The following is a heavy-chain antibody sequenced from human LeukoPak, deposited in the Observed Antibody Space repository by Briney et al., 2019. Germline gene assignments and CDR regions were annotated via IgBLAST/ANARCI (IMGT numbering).Heavy chain of an antibody. D-gene: IGHD1-26*01. Sequence: ASVKVSCKASGYTFTSYDINWVRQATEQGLEWMGWMNPNSGNTGYAQKFQGRVTMTRNTSISTAYMELSSLRSEDTAVYYCARSVPSGIYNWIFNFDYWGQGTLVTVSS. CDR1: GYTFTSYD. V-gene: IGHV1-8*01. CDR2: MNPNSGNT. J-gene: IGHJ4*02. CDR3: ARSVPSGIYNWIFNFDY.